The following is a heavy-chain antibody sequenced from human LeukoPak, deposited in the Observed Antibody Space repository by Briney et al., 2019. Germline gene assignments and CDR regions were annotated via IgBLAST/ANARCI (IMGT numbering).Heavy chain of an antibody. CDR1: GGSISRYY. J-gene: IGHJ6*03. CDR2: INHSGST. V-gene: IGHV4-34*01. CDR3: ARGVDCSSTSCYFLQRYSYGSHYYYYMDV. Sequence: SETLSLTCTVSGGSISRYYWSWIRQPPGKGLEWIGEINHSGSTNYNPSLKSRVTISVDTSKNQFSLKLSSVTAADTAVYYCARGVDCSSTSCYFLQRYSYGSHYYYYMDVWGKGTTVTVSS. D-gene: IGHD2-2*01.